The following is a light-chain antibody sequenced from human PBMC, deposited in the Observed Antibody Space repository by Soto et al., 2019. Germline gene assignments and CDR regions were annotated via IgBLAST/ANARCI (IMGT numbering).Light chain of an antibody. CDR2: WAS. Sequence: DIVMTQSPDSLAVSLGETATINCKSSQSVFFSSNNKNYLAWYQQEPGQSPNLLIYWASTRESGVPDRFSGSGSGTDFTLTISSLQAEDVAVYFCQQYYSSITFGQGTRLEIK. J-gene: IGKJ5*01. CDR3: QQYYSSIT. V-gene: IGKV4-1*01. CDR1: QSVFFSSNNKNY.